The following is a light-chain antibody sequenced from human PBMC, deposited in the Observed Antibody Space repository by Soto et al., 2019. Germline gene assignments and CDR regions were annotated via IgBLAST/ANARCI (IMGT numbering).Light chain of an antibody. V-gene: IGKV3-11*01. Sequence: EIVLTQSPATLSLSPGERATLSCRASQSVSSYLAWYQQKPGQAPRLLIYDAFNRATGIPARFSGSGSGTDFTLTITSLEPEDFAVYYCQPRSTFGPGTKVDIK. J-gene: IGKJ3*01. CDR1: QSVSSY. CDR3: QPRST. CDR2: DAF.